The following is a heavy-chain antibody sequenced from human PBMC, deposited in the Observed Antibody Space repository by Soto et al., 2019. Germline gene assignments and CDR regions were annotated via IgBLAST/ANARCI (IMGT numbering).Heavy chain of an antibody. J-gene: IGHJ4*02. CDR2: IYPGDSET. CDR1: GYTFTSNW. V-gene: IGHV5-51*01. CDR3: ARDYSSYGPFDY. Sequence: PGESLKISCKGSGYTFTSNWIGWVRQMPGKGLEWMGIIYPGDSETRYSPSFQGQVTISADKSINTAYLQWSSLKASDTAIYYCARDYSSYGPFDYWGQGTLVTVSS. D-gene: IGHD5-18*01.